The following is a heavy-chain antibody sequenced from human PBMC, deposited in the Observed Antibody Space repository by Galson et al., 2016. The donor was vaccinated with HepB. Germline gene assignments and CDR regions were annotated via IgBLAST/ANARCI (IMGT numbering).Heavy chain of an antibody. CDR1: GFSFSSHS. J-gene: IGHJ4*02. Sequence: SLRLSCAASGFSFSSHSMSWVRQAPGRGLEWVSGISGGDAGTYYADSVRGRFTISRDDSKNTLYLQMKSLTADDTAVYYCAKDQKWQPHYFDSWGQGTLVTVSS. D-gene: IGHD5-12*01. V-gene: IGHV3-23*01. CDR3: AKDQKWQPHYFDS. CDR2: ISGGDAGT.